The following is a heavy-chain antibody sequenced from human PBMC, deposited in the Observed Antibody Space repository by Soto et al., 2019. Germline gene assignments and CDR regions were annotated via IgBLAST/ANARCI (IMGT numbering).Heavy chain of an antibody. J-gene: IGHJ6*03. CDR2: ISAYNGNT. CDR3: ARGYCSGGSCYSYYYYYMDV. Sequence: GASVKVSCKASGYTFTSYGISWVRQAPGQGLEWMGWISAYNGNTNYAQKLQGRVTMTPDTSTSTAYMELRSLRSDDTAVYYCARGYCSGGSCYSYYYYYMDVWGKGTTVTVSS. V-gene: IGHV1-18*01. D-gene: IGHD2-15*01. CDR1: GYTFTSYG.